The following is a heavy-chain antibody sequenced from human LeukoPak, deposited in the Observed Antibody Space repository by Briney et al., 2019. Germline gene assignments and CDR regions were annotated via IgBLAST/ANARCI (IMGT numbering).Heavy chain of an antibody. Sequence: ASVKVSCKASGYTFTSYVVHWVRQTPGQGLEWMGWINAGNGDTKYSQSFQGRVTITRDASASTAYMEVSSQRSEDTTVYYCARSPRSGWYWDYWGQGTLVTVSS. CDR1: GYTFTSYV. J-gene: IGHJ4*02. CDR2: INAGNGDT. CDR3: ARSPRSGWYWDY. V-gene: IGHV1-3*01. D-gene: IGHD6-19*01.